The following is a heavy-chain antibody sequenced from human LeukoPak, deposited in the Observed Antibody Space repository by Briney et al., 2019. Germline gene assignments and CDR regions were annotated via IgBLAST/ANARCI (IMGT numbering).Heavy chain of an antibody. CDR3: ASPAARSHFDY. CDR2: IIPILGIA. CDR1: GGTFSSYA. V-gene: IGHV1-69*04. D-gene: IGHD2-2*01. Sequence: SVKVSCKASGGTFSSYAISWVRQAPGQGLEWMGRIIPILGIANYAQEFQGRVTITADKSTSTAYMELSSLRSEDTAVYYCASPAARSHFDYWGQGTLVTVSS. J-gene: IGHJ4*02.